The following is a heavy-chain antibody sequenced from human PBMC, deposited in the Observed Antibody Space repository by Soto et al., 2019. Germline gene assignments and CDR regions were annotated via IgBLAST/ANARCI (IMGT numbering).Heavy chain of an antibody. D-gene: IGHD5-12*01. CDR3: AYSPSWGWLRSLDE. CDR2: ISSSGSTI. J-gene: IGHJ1*01. CDR1: GFTFSSYE. Sequence: GGSLRLSCAASGFTFSSYEMNWVRQAPGKGLEWVSYISSSGSTIYYADSVKGRFTISRDNAKNSLYLQMNSLRAEDTAVYYCAYSPSWGWLRSLDEWGPGTLVTLAS. V-gene: IGHV3-48*03.